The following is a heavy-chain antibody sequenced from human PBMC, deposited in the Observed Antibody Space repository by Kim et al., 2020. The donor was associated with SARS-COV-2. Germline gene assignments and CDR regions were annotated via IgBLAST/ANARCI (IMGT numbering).Heavy chain of an antibody. V-gene: IGHV1-69*01. Sequence: QTFQGRVTITADESTSTAYMELSSLRSEDTAVYYCARATYDSSGYYSYFDYWGQGTLVTVSS. D-gene: IGHD3-22*01. CDR3: ARATYDSSGYYSYFDY. J-gene: IGHJ4*02.